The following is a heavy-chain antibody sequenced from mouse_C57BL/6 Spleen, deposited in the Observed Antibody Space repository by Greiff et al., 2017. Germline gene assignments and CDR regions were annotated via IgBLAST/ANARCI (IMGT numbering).Heavy chain of an antibody. D-gene: IGHD2-5*01. CDR1: GYTFTDYE. CDR3: TGYSNYYAMDY. V-gene: IGHV1-15*01. Sequence: VQLVESGAELVRPGASVTLSCKASGYTFTDYEMHWVKQTPVHGLEWIGAIDPETGGTAYNQKFKGKAILTADKSSSTAYMELRSLTSEDSAVYYCTGYSNYYAMDYWGQGTSVTVSS. CDR2: IDPETGGT. J-gene: IGHJ4*01.